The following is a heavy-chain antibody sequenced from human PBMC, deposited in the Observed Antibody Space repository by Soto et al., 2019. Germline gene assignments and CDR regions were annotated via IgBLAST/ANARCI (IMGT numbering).Heavy chain of an antibody. CDR2: IIPIFGTA. D-gene: IGHD3-22*01. V-gene: IGHV1-69*13. Sequence: SVKVSCKASGGTFSSYAISWVRQAPGQGLEWMGGIIPIFGTANYAQKFQGRVTITADESTSTAYMELSSLRSEDTAVYYCARYYDSSGLDYYYSGRDVWGQGTTVTVSS. J-gene: IGHJ6*02. CDR1: GGTFSSYA. CDR3: ARYYDSSGLDYYYSGRDV.